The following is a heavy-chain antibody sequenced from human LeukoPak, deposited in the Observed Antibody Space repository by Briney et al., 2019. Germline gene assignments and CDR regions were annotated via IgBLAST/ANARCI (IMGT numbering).Heavy chain of an antibody. Sequence: SETLSLTCAVYGGSFSGYYWSWIRQPPGKGPEWIGEINHSGSTNYNPSLKSRVTISVDTSKNQLSLKLSSVTAADTAVYYCARAPSRLRGSSRAFDIWGQGTMVTVSS. CDR2: INHSGST. CDR1: GGSFSGYY. CDR3: ARAPSRLRGSSRAFDI. V-gene: IGHV4-34*01. D-gene: IGHD1-26*01. J-gene: IGHJ3*02.